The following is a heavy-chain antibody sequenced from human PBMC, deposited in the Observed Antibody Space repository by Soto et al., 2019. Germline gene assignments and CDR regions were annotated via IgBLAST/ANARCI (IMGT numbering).Heavy chain of an antibody. Sequence: SETLSLTCTVSGGSISSGGYYWSWIRQHPGKGLEWIGYIYYSGSTYYNPSLKSRVTISVDKSKNQFSLKLMSLSAADTAVYYCGRLEGLATISYYFDYWGQGALLTVSS. CDR3: GRLEGLATISYYFDY. CDR1: GGSISSGGYY. D-gene: IGHD3-9*01. V-gene: IGHV4-31*03. J-gene: IGHJ4*02. CDR2: IYYSGST.